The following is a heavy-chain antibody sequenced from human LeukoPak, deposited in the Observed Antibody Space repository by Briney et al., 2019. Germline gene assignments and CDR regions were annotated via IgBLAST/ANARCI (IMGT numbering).Heavy chain of an antibody. CDR3: ARHIGYSAWNPDY. V-gene: IGHV5-51*01. CDR2: MYPYDSET. D-gene: IGHD5-18*01. Sequence: GESLKISCKSSGSSFTGFCIGWVRQMPGKGLELMGIMYPYDSETRYSPSFQGQVTISADKSISTAYLQWSSLKASGTAMYYCARHIGYSAWNPDYWGQGTLVTVSS. CDR1: GSSFTGFC. J-gene: IGHJ4*02.